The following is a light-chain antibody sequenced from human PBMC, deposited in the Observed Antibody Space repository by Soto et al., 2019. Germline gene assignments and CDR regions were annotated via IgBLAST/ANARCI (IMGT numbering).Light chain of an antibody. V-gene: IGLV2-14*01. J-gene: IGLJ2*01. Sequence: QCVLTQPASVSGSPGQSITISCTGTSSDVGGYNYVSWYQQHPGKASKLMIYEVSNRPSGVSNRFSASKSGNTASLTISGLQAEDEADYYCTSYTSSSSYVVFGGGTKLTVL. CDR1: SSDVGGYNY. CDR3: TSYTSSSSYVV. CDR2: EVS.